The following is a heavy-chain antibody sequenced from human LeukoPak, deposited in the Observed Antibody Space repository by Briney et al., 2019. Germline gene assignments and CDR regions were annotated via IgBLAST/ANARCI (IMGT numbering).Heavy chain of an antibody. CDR3: ARDVDNCSSGSCYSVHAFDI. J-gene: IGHJ3*02. D-gene: IGHD2-15*01. V-gene: IGHV4-59*01. CDR1: GGSISSYY. Sequence: SETLSLTCTVSGGSISSYYWSWIRQPPGKGLEWIGYIYYSGSTNYNPSLKSRVTISVDTSKNQFSLKLSSVTAADTAVYYCARDVDNCSSGSCYSVHAFDIWGQGTMVTVSS. CDR2: IYYSGST.